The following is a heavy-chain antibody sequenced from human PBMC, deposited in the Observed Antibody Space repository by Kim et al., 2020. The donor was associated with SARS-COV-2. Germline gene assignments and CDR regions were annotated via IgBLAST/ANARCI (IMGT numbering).Heavy chain of an antibody. CDR1: GYTFTSYA. Sequence: ASVKVSCKTSGYTFTSYAMNWVRQAPGQGLGWRGWINANTGNPTYAQDFTGRFVFSLDTSVNTAYLQISSLKAEDTAVYYCARSGGGYGNYSYTGVDVWGQGTTVTVSS. CDR2: INANTGNP. J-gene: IGHJ6*02. D-gene: IGHD6-25*01. CDR3: ARSGGGYGNYSYTGVDV. V-gene: IGHV7-4-1*02.